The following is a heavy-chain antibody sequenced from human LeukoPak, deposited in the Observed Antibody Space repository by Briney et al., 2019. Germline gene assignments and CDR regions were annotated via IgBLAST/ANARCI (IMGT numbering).Heavy chain of an antibody. CDR3: ARDLRGPHDF. V-gene: IGHV3-74*01. D-gene: IGHD3-10*01. Sequence: GGSLRLSCAASGFSLSISWMHWVRQPPGEGLVWGSRIDPDGNTDYADSVKGRFPISRDNAKNTLYLQMNRRGAGDTAVYRCARDLRGPHDFWGQGTLVTVSS. J-gene: IGHJ4*02. CDR2: IDPDGNT. CDR1: GFSLSISW.